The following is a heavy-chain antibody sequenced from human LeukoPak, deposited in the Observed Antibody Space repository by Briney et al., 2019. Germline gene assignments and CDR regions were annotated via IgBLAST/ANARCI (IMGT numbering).Heavy chain of an antibody. CDR2: IIPIFCTA. Sequence: SVKVSCKASGGTFSSYAISWVRQAPGHGLEWMGGIIPIFCTANYVQQCQGRVTITTDESTSTAYMVLSGLRSEDTAVDYCARAPCCGDCYSGAFDIWGQGTMVTVSS. J-gene: IGHJ3*02. CDR1: GGTFSSYA. CDR3: ARAPCCGDCYSGAFDI. V-gene: IGHV1-69*05. D-gene: IGHD2-21*02.